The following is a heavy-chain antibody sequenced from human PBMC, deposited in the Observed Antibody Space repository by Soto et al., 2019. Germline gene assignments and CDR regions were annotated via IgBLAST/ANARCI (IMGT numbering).Heavy chain of an antibody. CDR3: AASYGSGSYPDY. CDR2: IYHDGTT. CDR1: GGSVRNYY. V-gene: IGHV4-59*08. J-gene: IGHJ4*02. Sequence: QVQLQESGPGVVKSSETLSLICTVSGGSVRNYYWNWIRQPPGKGLGWIGYIYHDGTTKDNPSLKSRLTMSVDTSKSQVSLMLSSVTAADTAIYFCAASYGSGSYPDYWGQGTLVTVSS. D-gene: IGHD3-10*01.